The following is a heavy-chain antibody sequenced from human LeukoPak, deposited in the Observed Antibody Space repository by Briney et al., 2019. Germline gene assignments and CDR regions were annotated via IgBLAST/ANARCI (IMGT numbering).Heavy chain of an antibody. D-gene: IGHD3-9*01. CDR1: GGSISSYY. CDR3: ASSRGYFDYYGMDV. V-gene: IGHV4-59*08. Sequence: SETLSLTCTVSGGSISSYYWRWIRQPPGKGLEWIGYIYYSGSTNYNPSLKSRVTISVDTSKNQFSLKLSSVTAADTAVYYCASSRGYFDYYGMDVWGQGTTVTVSS. J-gene: IGHJ6*02. CDR2: IYYSGST.